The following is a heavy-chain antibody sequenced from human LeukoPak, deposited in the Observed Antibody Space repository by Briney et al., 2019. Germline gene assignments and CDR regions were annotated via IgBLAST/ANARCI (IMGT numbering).Heavy chain of an antibody. D-gene: IGHD2/OR15-2a*01. J-gene: IGHJ4*02. V-gene: IGHV4-30-4*08. CDR2: IYYSGSS. CDR3: ARGNNPYYFDY. Sequence: SETLSLTCTVSGGSISSGDYYWSWIRQPPGKGLEWIGNIYYSGSSFYNPSLKSRVTISVDTSKNHVSLNLSSVTAADTAVYYCARGNNPYYFDYWGQGTLVTVYS. CDR1: GGSISSGDYY.